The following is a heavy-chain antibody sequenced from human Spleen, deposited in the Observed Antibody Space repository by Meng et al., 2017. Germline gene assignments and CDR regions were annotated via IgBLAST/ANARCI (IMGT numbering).Heavy chain of an antibody. Sequence: SETLSLTCTVSGGSFRSSDYYWGWIRQTPGKGLEWIGSIVTGSVYYTGKAYYNPSLKSRATLSEDTSKNQFSLRLTSVTAADTAVYYCARGPTTMAHDFDYWGQGTLVTVSS. V-gene: IGHV4-39*07. CDR1: GGSFRSSDYY. CDR3: ARGPTTMAHDFDY. J-gene: IGHJ4*02. CDR2: IVTGSVYYTGKA. D-gene: IGHD4-11*01.